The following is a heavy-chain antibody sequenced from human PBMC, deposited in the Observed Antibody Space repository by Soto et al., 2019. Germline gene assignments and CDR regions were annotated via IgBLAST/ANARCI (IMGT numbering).Heavy chain of an antibody. V-gene: IGHV3-9*01. D-gene: IGHD1-1*01. CDR3: VKDTKPGCADV. Sequence: EVQLVESGGGLVQPGTSLRLSCEVSGLRIDDYAMHWVRQVPGKGLEWVSGIFWKSGGTGYADSVKGRFTISRDRAKNYLYMQMNSLRGEDTALYYCVKDTKPGCADVWGQGTTVTVSS. J-gene: IGHJ6*02. CDR2: IFWKSGGT. CDR1: GLRIDDYA.